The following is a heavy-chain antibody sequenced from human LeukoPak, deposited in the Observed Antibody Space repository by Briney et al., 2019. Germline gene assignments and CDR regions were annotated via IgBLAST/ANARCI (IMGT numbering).Heavy chain of an antibody. CDR1: GYTFTSYG. J-gene: IGHJ4*02. D-gene: IGHD6-6*01. Sequence: ASVKVSCKASGYTFTSYGISWVRQAPGQGLEWMGWISAYNGNTNYAQKLQGRVTMTTGTSTSTAYMELRSLRSDDTAVYYCARLGGSSSFSSPTEYYFDYWGQGTLVTVSS. CDR2: ISAYNGNT. CDR3: ARLGGSSSFSSPTEYYFDY. V-gene: IGHV1-18*01.